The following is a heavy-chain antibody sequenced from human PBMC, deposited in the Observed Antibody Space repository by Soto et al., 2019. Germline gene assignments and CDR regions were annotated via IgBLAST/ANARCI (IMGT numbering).Heavy chain of an antibody. CDR2: TYYRSKWYN. CDR1: GDSVSSNSAA. V-gene: IGHV6-1*01. CDR3: ARAPGSSFPRTANWFDP. Sequence: SQTLSLTCAISGDSVSSNSAAWNWIRQSPSRGLEWLGRTYYRSKWYNDYAVSVKSRITINPDTSKNQFSLQLNSVTPEDTAVYYCARAPGSSFPRTANWFDPWGQGTLVTVSS. D-gene: IGHD6-13*01. J-gene: IGHJ5*02.